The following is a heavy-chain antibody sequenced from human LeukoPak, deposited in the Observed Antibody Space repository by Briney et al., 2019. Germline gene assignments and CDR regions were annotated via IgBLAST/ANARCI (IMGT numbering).Heavy chain of an antibody. Sequence: GGSLRLSCAASGFTFSSYWMSWVRQAPGKGLEWVANIKQDGSEKYYVDSVKGRFTISRDNAKNSLYLQMNSLRAEDTAVYYCARTTTNYDSSGYYGGNWFDPWGQGTLVTVSS. D-gene: IGHD3-22*01. V-gene: IGHV3-7*01. CDR1: GFTFSSYW. CDR3: ARTTTNYDSSGYYGGNWFDP. CDR2: IKQDGSEK. J-gene: IGHJ5*02.